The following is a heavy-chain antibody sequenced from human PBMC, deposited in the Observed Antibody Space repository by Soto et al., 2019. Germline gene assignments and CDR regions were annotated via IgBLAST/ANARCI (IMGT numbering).Heavy chain of an antibody. D-gene: IGHD4-17*01. V-gene: IGHV1-69*06. CDR2: VLPITGST. CDR3: ATIRVRGGPLRVEY. Sequence: QVQLVQSGAEVKKPGSSVKVSCKTSGGLFSVFSFNWVRQAPGQGLEWMGGVLPITGSTDYAQKFQGRLTITADSSTSTIYMELSRLTSDDTANYYCATIRVRGGPLRVEYGGQGTLISVSS. J-gene: IGHJ4*01. CDR1: GGLFSVFS.